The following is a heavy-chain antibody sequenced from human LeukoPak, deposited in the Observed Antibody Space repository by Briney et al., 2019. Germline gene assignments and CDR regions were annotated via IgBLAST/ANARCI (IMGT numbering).Heavy chain of an antibody. CDR2: ISASGSAS. CDR1: GFTFSSYS. CDR3: ARDGGFGFLAAFDI. D-gene: IGHD3-10*01. Sequence: GGSLRLSCAASGFTFSSYSMNWVRQAPGKGLEWISYISASGSASYYEDSVKGRFTISRDNAKNSLYLQMNSLRDEDTALYYCARDGGFGFLAAFDIWGQGTMVTVSS. J-gene: IGHJ3*02. V-gene: IGHV3-48*02.